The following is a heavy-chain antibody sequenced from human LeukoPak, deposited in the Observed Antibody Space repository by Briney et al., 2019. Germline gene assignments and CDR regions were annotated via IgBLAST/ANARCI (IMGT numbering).Heavy chain of an antibody. Sequence: GASVKVSCKASGYTFVTYGISWVRQGPGQGLERMGWINPHTGDTKNAQKPNDRVTMPAEPFTDTAYMELRSLRPDDTAVYYCARDYFDFDSWGQGTLVTVS. CDR1: GYTFVTYG. J-gene: IGHJ4*02. CDR3: ARDYFDFDS. V-gene: IGHV1-18*01. CDR2: INPHTGDT. D-gene: IGHD3-9*01.